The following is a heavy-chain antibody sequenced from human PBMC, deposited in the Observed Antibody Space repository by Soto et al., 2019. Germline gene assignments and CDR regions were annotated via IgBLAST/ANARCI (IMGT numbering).Heavy chain of an antibody. V-gene: IGHV6-1*01. D-gene: IGHD6-13*01. CDR3: ARDYSASPTYGMDV. CDR2: TYYKSKWYH. J-gene: IGHJ6*02. CDR1: GDSVSSNNAA. Sequence: QVQLQQSGPGLVKPSQTLSLTCAISGDSVSSNNAAWNWIRQSPSRSLEWLGRTYYKSKWYHDCALSLNSRITINPDTSKNQCSLQLNSVTPEDTAVYYCARDYSASPTYGMDVWGQGTTVTVSS.